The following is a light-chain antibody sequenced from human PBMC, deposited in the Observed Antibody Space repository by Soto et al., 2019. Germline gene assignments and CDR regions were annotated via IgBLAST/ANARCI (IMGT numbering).Light chain of an antibody. V-gene: IGLV2-8*01. Sequence: QSVLTQPPSASGSPGQSVTISCTGTSSDVGGYNSVSWYQQHPGKAPKLIIYEVSKRPSGVPDRFSGSESGNTASLTVSGLQADDEADYHCSSYADSNNPPYVFGAGTKVTVL. CDR3: SSYADSNNPPYV. CDR2: EVS. CDR1: SSDVGGYNS. J-gene: IGLJ1*01.